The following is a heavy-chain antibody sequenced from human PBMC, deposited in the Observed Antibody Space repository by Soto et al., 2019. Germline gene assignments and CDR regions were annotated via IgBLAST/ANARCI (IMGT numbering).Heavy chain of an antibody. V-gene: IGHV1-18*01. CDR2: VSAYNGNT. J-gene: IGHJ6*02. D-gene: IGHD3-22*01. CDR1: GYTFTSYG. Sequence: ASVKVSCKASGYTFTSYGISWVRQAPGQGLEWIGRVSAYNGNTNYAQKQQGRVTMTTDTSTSTAYMEGGSLRSDDTAVYYWASAQTRGYYDSSGYYWDDYGMDVWGQGTTVTVSS. CDR3: ASAQTRGYYDSSGYYWDDYGMDV.